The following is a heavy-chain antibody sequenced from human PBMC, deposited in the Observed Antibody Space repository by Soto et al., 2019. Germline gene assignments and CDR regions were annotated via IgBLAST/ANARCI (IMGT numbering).Heavy chain of an antibody. CDR1: GGTFSSYP. CDR3: ARRDSSGFYRYFDS. J-gene: IGHJ4*02. D-gene: IGHD3-22*01. Sequence: QVQLVQSGAEVKKPGSSVKVSCKASGGTFSSYPISWVRQAPGQGLEWMGGTSPIYGSGNYAQKFQGRLTITADKSTNTADMELSSVRSEDTAVYYGARRDSSGFYRYFDSWGQGTLVTVSS. V-gene: IGHV1-69*06. CDR2: TSPIYGSG.